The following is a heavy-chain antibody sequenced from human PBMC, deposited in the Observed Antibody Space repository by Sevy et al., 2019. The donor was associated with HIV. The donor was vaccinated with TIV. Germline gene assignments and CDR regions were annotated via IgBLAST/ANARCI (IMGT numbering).Heavy chain of an antibody. CDR2: IRNYNGDT. J-gene: IGHJ4*02. V-gene: IGHV1-18*01. D-gene: IGHD3-22*01. CDR3: ARDSDASNHYYLDYFDY. Sequence: ASVKVSCKASGYSFTNYPINWVRQAPGQGLEWMGGIRNYNGDTKHAEKFQGRVTVTTDTSTRTAYMELRSLRSDDTAVYYCARDSDASNHYYLDYFDYWGQGTRVTVSS. CDR1: GYSFTNYP.